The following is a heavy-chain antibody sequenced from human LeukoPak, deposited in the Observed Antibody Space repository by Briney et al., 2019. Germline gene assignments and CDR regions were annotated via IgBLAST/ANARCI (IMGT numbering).Heavy chain of an antibody. D-gene: IGHD6-19*01. CDR3: ASSFAVAETDTFDI. J-gene: IGHJ3*02. Sequence: SETLSLTCTVSGGSISSYYWSWIRQPAGKGLEWIGRIYTSGSTNYNPSLKSRVTMSVDTSKNQFSLKLGSVTAADTAVYYCASSFAVAETDTFDISGQGTMVTVSP. V-gene: IGHV4-4*07. CDR1: GGSISSYY. CDR2: IYTSGST.